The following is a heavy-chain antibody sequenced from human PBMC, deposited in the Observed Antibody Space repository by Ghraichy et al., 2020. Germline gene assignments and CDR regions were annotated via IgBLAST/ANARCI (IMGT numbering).Heavy chain of an antibody. V-gene: IGHV1-69*13. J-gene: IGHJ6*02. CDR1: GGTFSSYA. CDR2: IIPIFGTA. CDR3: AREGCSGGSCYPGYYYGMDV. Sequence: SVKVSCKASGGTFSSYAISWVRQAPGQGLEWMGGIIPIFGTANYAQKFQGRVTITADESTSTAYMELSSLRTEDTAVYYCAREGCSGGSCYPGYYYGMDVWGQGTTVTVSS. D-gene: IGHD2-15*01.